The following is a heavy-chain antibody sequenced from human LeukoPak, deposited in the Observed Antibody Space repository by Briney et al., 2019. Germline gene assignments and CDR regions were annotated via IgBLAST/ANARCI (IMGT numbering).Heavy chain of an antibody. D-gene: IGHD5-12*01. CDR1: QFTFSSYW. CDR3: ARDGSLPDY. CDR2: ITSDGSST. V-gene: IGHV3-74*01. J-gene: IGHJ4*02. Sequence: PGGSLRLSCAASQFTFSSYWMHGVRQAPGKGLVRVSFITSDGSSTNYADYVKGRFTISRDNAKNMLYLQMNSLRAEDTAVYYCARDGSLPDYWGQGTLVTVSS.